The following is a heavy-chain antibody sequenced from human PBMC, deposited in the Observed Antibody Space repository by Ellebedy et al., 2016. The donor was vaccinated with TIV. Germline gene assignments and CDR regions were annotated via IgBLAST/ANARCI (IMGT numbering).Heavy chain of an antibody. V-gene: IGHV3-30*01. CDR1: GFTFRGYS. CDR3: TTDSGFDY. J-gene: IGHJ4*02. CDR2: ISYDGSTQ. D-gene: IGHD1-26*01. Sequence: GESLKISCAASGFTFRGYSMHWVRQAPGKGLEWVAFISYDGSTQYYSDSVKGRFTISRDNSNNTLYLQMNSLRAEDTAVYYCTTDSGFDYWGQGTLVTVSS.